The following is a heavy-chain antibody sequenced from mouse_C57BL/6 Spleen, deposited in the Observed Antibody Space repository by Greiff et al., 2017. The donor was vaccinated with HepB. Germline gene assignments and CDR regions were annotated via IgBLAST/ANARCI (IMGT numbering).Heavy chain of an antibody. CDR1: GYAFSSYW. V-gene: IGHV1-80*01. CDR3: AREDGSSYSYWYFDV. Sequence: VKLMESGAELVKPGASVKISCKASGYAFSSYWMNWVKQRPGKGLEWIGQIYPGDGDTNYNGKFKGKATLTADKSSSTAYMQLSSLTSEDSAVYFCAREDGSSYSYWYFDVWGTGTTVTVSS. CDR2: IYPGDGDT. D-gene: IGHD1-1*01. J-gene: IGHJ1*03.